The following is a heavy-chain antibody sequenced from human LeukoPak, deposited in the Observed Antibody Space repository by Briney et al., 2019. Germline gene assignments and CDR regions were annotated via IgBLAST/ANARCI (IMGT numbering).Heavy chain of an antibody. D-gene: IGHD2-21*01. V-gene: IGHV1-2*02. CDR3: ARADRLHGGPNLIGP. J-gene: IGHJ5*02. CDR2: INPNSGGT. Sequence: GASVKVSCKTSGYSFTDSYMHWVRQAPGQGLEWMGWINPNSGGTSSAQKFQGRVTMTRDTSITTVYVEVSWLTSDDTAIYYCARADRLHGGPNLIGPWGQGTLVTVSS. CDR1: GYSFTDSY.